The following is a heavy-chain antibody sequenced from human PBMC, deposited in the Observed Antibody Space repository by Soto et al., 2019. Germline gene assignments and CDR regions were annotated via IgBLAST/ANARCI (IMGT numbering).Heavy chain of an antibody. CDR1: GGTFNSFS. CDR3: TRRGRQSANWFDP. V-gene: IGHV1-69*06. CDR2: IIPMSGRP. J-gene: IGHJ5*02. Sequence: SVKVSCKASGGTFNSFSIDWVRQAPGQGLEWMGGIIPMSGRPNYAQKFQGRVTFSADKSTNTVYMEVSSLTYEDTAVYYCTRRGRQSANWFDPWGQGTLVTVS.